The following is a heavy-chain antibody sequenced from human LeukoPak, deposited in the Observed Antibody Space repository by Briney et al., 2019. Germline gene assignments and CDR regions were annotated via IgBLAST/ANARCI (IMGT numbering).Heavy chain of an antibody. Sequence: SETLSLTCTVSGGSISNYYWSWIRQPPGKGLEGIGYICCSGSTNYNPSLKSRVTISVDTSKNQFSLKLSSVTAADTAVYYCARHWLTDPFDIWGQGTMVTVSS. V-gene: IGHV4-59*08. CDR3: ARHWLTDPFDI. D-gene: IGHD6-19*01. J-gene: IGHJ3*02. CDR1: GGSISNYY. CDR2: ICCSGST.